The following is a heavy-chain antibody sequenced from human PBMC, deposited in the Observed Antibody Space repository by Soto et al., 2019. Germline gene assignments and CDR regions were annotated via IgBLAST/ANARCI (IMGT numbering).Heavy chain of an antibody. CDR3: VRDRDWAFDI. CDR1: GRTFVTAW. J-gene: IGHJ3*02. CDR2: ISSSSSYT. Sequence: GGPLSLSWAASGRTFVTAWVNWVRQAPGKGLEWVSYISSSSSYTNYADSVKGRFTISRDDARNSLYLQMNSLRDEDTAVYYCVRDRDWAFDIWGQGTMVPVSS. V-gene: IGHV3-11*06. D-gene: IGHD3-9*01.